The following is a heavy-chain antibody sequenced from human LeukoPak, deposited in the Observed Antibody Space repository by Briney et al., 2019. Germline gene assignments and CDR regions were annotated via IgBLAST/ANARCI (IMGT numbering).Heavy chain of an antibody. V-gene: IGHV3-33*01. Sequence: GRSLRLSCAASGFTFSSYGMHWVRQAPGKGLEWVAVMWYDGSNKYYADSVKGRFTISRDNSKNTLYLQMNSLRAEDTAVYYCARDIGSSSWFPFDYWGQGTLVTVSS. D-gene: IGHD6-13*01. CDR2: MWYDGSNK. CDR1: GFTFSSYG. J-gene: IGHJ4*02. CDR3: ARDIGSSSWFPFDY.